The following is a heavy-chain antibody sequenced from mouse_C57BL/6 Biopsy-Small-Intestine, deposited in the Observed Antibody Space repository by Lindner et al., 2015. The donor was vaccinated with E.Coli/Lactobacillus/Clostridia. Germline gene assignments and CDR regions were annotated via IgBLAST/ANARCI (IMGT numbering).Heavy chain of an antibody. CDR2: VNPNSGGT. Sequence: VQLQESGPELVKPGASVKIPCKASGYTFTDYNMDRVKQSHVKSLEWIGDVNPNSGGTIYNQKFKGKATLTVDKSSSTAYMELRSLTSEDTAVYYCARRQLNWFDYWGQGTLVTVSA. CDR1: GYTFTDYN. V-gene: IGHV1-18*01. J-gene: IGHJ3*01. D-gene: IGHD3-2*02. CDR3: ARRQLNWFDY.